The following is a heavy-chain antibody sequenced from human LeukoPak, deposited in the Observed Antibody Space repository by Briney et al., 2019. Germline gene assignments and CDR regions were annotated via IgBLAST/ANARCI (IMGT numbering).Heavy chain of an antibody. J-gene: IGHJ4*02. Sequence: SETLSLTCAVYGGSFSGYYWSWIRQPPGKGLEWIGEINHSGSTNYNPSLKSGVTISVDTSKNQFSLKLSSVTAADTAVYYCAGGYCSSTSCYGYWGQGTLVTVSS. V-gene: IGHV4-34*01. CDR1: GGSFSGYY. CDR3: AGGYCSSTSCYGY. CDR2: INHSGST. D-gene: IGHD2-2*01.